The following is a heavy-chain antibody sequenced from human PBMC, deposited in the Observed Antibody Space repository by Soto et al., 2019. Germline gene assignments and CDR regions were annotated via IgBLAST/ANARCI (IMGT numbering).Heavy chain of an antibody. CDR2: ISWNSGSI. Sequence: EVQLVESGGGLVQPGRSLRLSCAASGFTFDDYVMHWVRQAPGKGLEWVSGISWNSGSIGYADSVKGRFTISRDNAKNSLYLQMNSLRAEDTALYYCAKDEESSSWYGNFDYWGQGTLVTVSS. CDR1: GFTFDDYV. V-gene: IGHV3-9*01. J-gene: IGHJ4*02. D-gene: IGHD6-13*01. CDR3: AKDEESSSWYGNFDY.